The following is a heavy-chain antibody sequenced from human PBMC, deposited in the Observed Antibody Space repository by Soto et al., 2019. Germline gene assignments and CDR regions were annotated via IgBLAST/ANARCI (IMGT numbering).Heavy chain of an antibody. CDR2: IKRKDDGGTT. V-gene: IGHV3-15*01. J-gene: IGHJ4*02. Sequence: EVQLVESGGGLVKPGGSLRLSCAVSGLTFSNVWMNWVRQAPGKGLEWVGRIKRKDDGGTTDYAAPVKGRFTISRDDSRNTLYLQMNSLYTEDTAVYYCATGMRMARYGAFDYWGQGTLVTVSS. D-gene: IGHD3-16*02. CDR1: GLTFSNVW. CDR3: ATGMRMARYGAFDY.